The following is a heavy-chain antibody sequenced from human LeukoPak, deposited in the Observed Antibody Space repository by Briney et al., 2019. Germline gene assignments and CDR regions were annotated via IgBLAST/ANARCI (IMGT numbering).Heavy chain of an antibody. CDR2: ISSSSSTI. D-gene: IGHD6-13*01. CDR1: GFTFSSYS. CDR3: ARGKISSSDLFDP. Sequence: PGGSLRLSCAASGFTFSSYSMNWVRQAPGKGLEWVSYISSSSSTIYYADSVKGRFTISRDNAKNSLYLQMNSLRAEDTAVYYCARGKISSSDLFDPWGQGTLVTVSS. V-gene: IGHV3-48*04. J-gene: IGHJ5*02.